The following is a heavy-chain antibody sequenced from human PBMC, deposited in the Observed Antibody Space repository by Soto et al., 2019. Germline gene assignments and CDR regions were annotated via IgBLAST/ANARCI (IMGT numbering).Heavy chain of an antibody. Sequence: SVKVSCKASGGTFSSYAISCVRQAPGQGLEWMGGIIPIFGTANYAQKFQGRVTITADESTSTAYMELSSLRSEDTAVYYCARGVQLVPDAFDIWGQGTMVTVSS. J-gene: IGHJ3*02. D-gene: IGHD1-1*01. CDR3: ARGVQLVPDAFDI. V-gene: IGHV1-69*13. CDR2: IIPIFGTA. CDR1: GGTFSSYA.